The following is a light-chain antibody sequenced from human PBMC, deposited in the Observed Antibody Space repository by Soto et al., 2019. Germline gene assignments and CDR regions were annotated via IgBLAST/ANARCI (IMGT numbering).Light chain of an antibody. CDR1: QSLLDSDDGNTY. V-gene: IGKV2-28*01. CDR2: LGS. Sequence: DIVMTQTPLSLTVTPGEPASISCRSSQSLLDSDDGNTYLDWYLQKPGQSPQLLIYLGSNRASGVPDRFSGSGSGTDFTLKISRVEPEDVGVYYCLQGLQRPFTFGPGTKVDIK. J-gene: IGKJ3*01. CDR3: LQGLQRPFT.